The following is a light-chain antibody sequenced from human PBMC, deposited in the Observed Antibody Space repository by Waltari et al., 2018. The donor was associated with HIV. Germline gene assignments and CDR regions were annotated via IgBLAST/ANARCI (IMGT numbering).Light chain of an antibody. J-gene: IGKJ4*01. CDR3: MQGTHWPPT. CDR2: KVS. V-gene: IGKV2-30*01. Sequence: DVVMTQSPLSLPVTLGQPASISCRSSQSLVYSDENTNLNWFQQRPGQSPRRLIYKVSSRDFGVTDRVSGSGSGTDFTLKISRVEAEDVGVYYCMQGTHWPPTFGGGTKVEIK. CDR1: QSLVYSDENTN.